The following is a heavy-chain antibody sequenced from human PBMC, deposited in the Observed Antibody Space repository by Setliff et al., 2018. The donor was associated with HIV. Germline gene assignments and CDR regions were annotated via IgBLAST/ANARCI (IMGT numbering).Heavy chain of an antibody. V-gene: IGHV3-48*01. CDR3: APLVGATGAPSY. J-gene: IGHJ4*02. CDR1: GFTFSGYS. Sequence: GGSLRLSCAASGFTFSGYSMNWVRQAPGKGLEWVSYISSSGSLIYYADSVKGRFTISRDNAKNSLYLQMNSLRAEDTAVYYCAPLVGATGAPSYWGQGTLVTVSS. CDR2: ISSSGSLI. D-gene: IGHD1-26*01.